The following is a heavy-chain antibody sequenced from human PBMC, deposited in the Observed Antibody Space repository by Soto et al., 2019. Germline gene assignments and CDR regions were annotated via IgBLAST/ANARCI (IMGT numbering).Heavy chain of an antibody. CDR2: IYHSGST. D-gene: IGHD4-17*01. Sequence: QVQLQESGPGLVKPSGTLSLTCAVSGGSISSSNWWRWVRQPPGKGLEWIWEIYHSGSTNYNPSLKSRVTISVDKSKSQFFLKLCSVTAAYTAVYYCARAGDYGDYAWFDPWGQGTLVTVSS. V-gene: IGHV4-4*02. CDR1: GGSISSSNW. J-gene: IGHJ5*02. CDR3: ARAGDYGDYAWFDP.